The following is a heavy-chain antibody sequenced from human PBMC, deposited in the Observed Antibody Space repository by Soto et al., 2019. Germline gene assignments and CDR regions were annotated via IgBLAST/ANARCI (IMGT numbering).Heavy chain of an antibody. CDR2: ISYDGSNK. CDR3: ARGGSRWELPRYYYYGMDV. V-gene: IGHV3-30-3*01. D-gene: IGHD1-26*01. Sequence: QVQLVESGGGVVQPGRSLRLSCAASGFTFSSYAMHWVRQAPGKGLEWVAVISYDGSNKYYADSVKGRFTISRDNSKNPLYLQMDSPGTEDTAMYYCARGGSRWELPRYYYYGMDVWGQGATVTVSS. J-gene: IGHJ6*02. CDR1: GFTFSSYA.